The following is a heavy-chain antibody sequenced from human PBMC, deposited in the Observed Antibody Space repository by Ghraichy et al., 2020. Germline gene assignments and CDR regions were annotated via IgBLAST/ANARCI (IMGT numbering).Heavy chain of an antibody. D-gene: IGHD2-15*01. J-gene: IGHJ4*02. Sequence: SQTLSLTCTVSGGSINNYYWSWIRQPPGKGLEWIGYIYYSGSTNYNPSLKSRVTILVDTSKNQFSLNLSSVTAADTAVYYCARDSAICSGIGCYSFYDYWGQGILVTVSS. CDR2: IYYSGST. CDR3: ARDSAICSGIGCYSFYDY. V-gene: IGHV4-59*01. CDR1: GGSINNYY.